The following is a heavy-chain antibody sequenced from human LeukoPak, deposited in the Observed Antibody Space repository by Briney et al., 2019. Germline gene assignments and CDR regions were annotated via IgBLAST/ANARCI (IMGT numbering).Heavy chain of an antibody. CDR3: ASGGGKDYYYYGMDV. CDR1: GGSFSGYY. J-gene: IGHJ6*02. D-gene: IGHD4-23*01. CDR2: INHSGST. V-gene: IGHV4-34*01. Sequence: SETLSLTCAVYGGSFSGYYWSWIRQPPGRGLEWIGEINHSGSTHYNPSLKSRVTISVDRSKNQFSLKLSSVTAADTAVYYCASGGGKDYYYYGMDVWGQGTTVTVSS.